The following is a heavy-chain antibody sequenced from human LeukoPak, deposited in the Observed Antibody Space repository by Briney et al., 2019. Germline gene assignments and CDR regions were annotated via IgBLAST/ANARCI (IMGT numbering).Heavy chain of an antibody. V-gene: IGHV3-7*01. D-gene: IGHD3-10*01. CDR2: IQHDGSDQ. CDR3: ARSFLMSLGELLSGGFDV. CDR1: GFTFSSYW. J-gene: IGHJ3*01. Sequence: GGSLRLSCAASGFTFSSYWMSWLRQAPGRGLEWVANIQHDGSDQYYEDSVKGRLTISRDNAKDSLFLQMNSLRAEDTAVYFCARSFLMSLGELLSGGFDVWGQGAMVTVSS.